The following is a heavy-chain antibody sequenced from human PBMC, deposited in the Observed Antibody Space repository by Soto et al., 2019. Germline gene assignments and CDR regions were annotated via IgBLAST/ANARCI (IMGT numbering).Heavy chain of an antibody. CDR3: AKGPDGSGYYHNWFDS. D-gene: IGHD3-22*01. CDR2: ISRTGDSA. V-gene: IGHV3-23*01. Sequence: EVHLLESGGALVQPGGSLTLSCAASGFSFSDYAMSWVRQAPGKGLEWVSSISRTGDSAYYADSVKGRFAISRDRSKDRFSLQINRLRVEDTAVYYCAKGPDGSGYYHNWFDSWGQGTLITVSS. CDR1: GFSFSDYA. J-gene: IGHJ5*01.